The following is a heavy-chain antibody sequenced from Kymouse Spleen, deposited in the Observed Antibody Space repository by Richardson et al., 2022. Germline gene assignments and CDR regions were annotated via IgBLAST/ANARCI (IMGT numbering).Heavy chain of an antibody. D-gene: IGHD3-10*01. J-gene: IGHJ6*02. Sequence: EVQLVESGGGLVKPGGSLRLSCAASGFTFSNAWMSWVRQAPGKGLEWVGRIKSKTDGGTTDYAAPVKGRFTISRDDSKNTLYLQMNSLKTEDTAVYYCTTGVTMVRADYYYGMDVWGQGTTVTVSS. CDR3: TTGVTMVRADYYYGMDV. V-gene: IGHV3-15*01. CDR1: GFTFSNAW. CDR2: IKSKTDGGTT.